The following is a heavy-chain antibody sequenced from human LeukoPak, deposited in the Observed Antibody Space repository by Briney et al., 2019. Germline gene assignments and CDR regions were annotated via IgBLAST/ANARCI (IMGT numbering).Heavy chain of an antibody. V-gene: IGHV4-34*01. D-gene: IGHD3-22*01. J-gene: IGHJ3*02. CDR2: INHSGST. CDR1: GGSFSGYY. CDR3: ARGITMTVVENDAFDI. Sequence: SETLSLTCAVYGGSFSGYYWSWIRQPPGKGLEWIGEINHSGSTNYNPSLKSRVTISVDTSKNQFSLKLSSVTAADTAVYYCARGITMTVVENDAFDIWGQGTMVTVSS.